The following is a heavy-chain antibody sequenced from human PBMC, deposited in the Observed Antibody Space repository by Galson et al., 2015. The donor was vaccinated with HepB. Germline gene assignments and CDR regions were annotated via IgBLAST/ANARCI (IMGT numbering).Heavy chain of an antibody. Sequence: QSGAAAKKPRASPNVSCQASAYTFPNSVINWVRQASGRGVEWLRWISAHNGDTTSANKFHSRVTLTTDASTNTAYMELRSLRPDDTAAYFCASGLENKNSEVDCWGQGTLVIVSS. D-gene: IGHD1-1*01. CDR1: AYTFPNSV. CDR3: ASGLENKNSEVDC. J-gene: IGHJ4*02. V-gene: IGHV1-18*01. CDR2: ISAHNGDT.